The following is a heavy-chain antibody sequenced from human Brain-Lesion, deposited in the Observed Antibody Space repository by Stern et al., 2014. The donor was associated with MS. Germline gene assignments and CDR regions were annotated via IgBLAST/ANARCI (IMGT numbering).Heavy chain of an antibody. CDR3: ARRELDGGFDLRYNWFDP. CDR1: GGFISRSSYY. CDR2: IYYSGTP. J-gene: IGHJ5*02. Sequence: VQLVESGPGLVKPSETLSLTCTVSGGFISRSSYYWAWLRQPPGKALEWIGSIYYSGTPDCNPPLKKRVPISVDPSRTQFSLKLTSGTAADTAIYYCARRELDGGFDLRYNWFDPWGQGTLVTVSS. V-gene: IGHV4-39*01. D-gene: IGHD5-12*01.